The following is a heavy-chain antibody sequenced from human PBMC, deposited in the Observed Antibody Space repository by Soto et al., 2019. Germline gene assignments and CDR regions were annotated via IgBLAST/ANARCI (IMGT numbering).Heavy chain of an antibody. D-gene: IGHD4-17*01. Sequence: QVQVVQSGAEVKKPGASVKVSCKASGYTFTSYAMHWVRQAPGQRLEWMGWINPGNGNTKNSQKFQGRVTITRDTFASIAYLELSSLISVDTAVYYCARGASSVTTFYFDLWGRDTLVTVSS. CDR1: GYTFTSYA. V-gene: IGHV1-3*01. CDR3: ARGASSVTTFYFDL. J-gene: IGHJ2*01. CDR2: INPGNGNT.